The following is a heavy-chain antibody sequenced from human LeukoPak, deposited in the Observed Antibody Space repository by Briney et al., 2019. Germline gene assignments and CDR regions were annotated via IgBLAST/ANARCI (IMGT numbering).Heavy chain of an antibody. V-gene: IGHV3-33*01. CDR3: ARDGYCSSTSCDTYYYGMDV. CDR2: IWYDGSNK. Sequence: GGSLRLSCAASGFTFSSYGMHWVRQAPGKGLGWVAVIWYDGSNKYYADSVKGRFTISRDNSKNTLYLQMDSLRAEDTVVYYCARDGYCSSTSCDTYYYGMDVWGQGTTVTVSS. CDR1: GFTFSSYG. D-gene: IGHD2-2*02. J-gene: IGHJ6*02.